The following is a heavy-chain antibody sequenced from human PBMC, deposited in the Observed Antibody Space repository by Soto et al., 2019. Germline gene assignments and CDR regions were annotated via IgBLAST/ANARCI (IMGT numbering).Heavy chain of an antibody. V-gene: IGHV3-53*01. CDR2: IYSGDTT. J-gene: IGHJ4*02. CDR1: GFTVSSTY. D-gene: IGHD2-21*02. CDR3: AREGADFYFDY. Sequence: GGSLGLSCAAPGFTVSSTYMSWVRQAPGKGLEWVSLIYSGDTTNYADSVRGRFTISRDNSKNTLFLQMNSLRAEDTAVYYCAREGADFYFDYWGQGTVVTVSS.